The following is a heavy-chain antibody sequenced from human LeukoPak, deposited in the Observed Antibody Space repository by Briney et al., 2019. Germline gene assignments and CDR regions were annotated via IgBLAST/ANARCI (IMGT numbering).Heavy chain of an antibody. CDR1: GYTLTSYG. D-gene: IGHD6-19*01. CDR3: ARDRRSSGWYLGGY. V-gene: IGHV1-18*01. Sequence: AASVKVSCKASGYTLTSYGISWVRQAPGQGLEWMGRISAYNGNTNYAQKLQGRVTMTTDTSTSTAYMELRSLRSDDTAVYYCARDRRSSGWYLGGYWGQGTLVTVSS. CDR2: ISAYNGNT. J-gene: IGHJ4*02.